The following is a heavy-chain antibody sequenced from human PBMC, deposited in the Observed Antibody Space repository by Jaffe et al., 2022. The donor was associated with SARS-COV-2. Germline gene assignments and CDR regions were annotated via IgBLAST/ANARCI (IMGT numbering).Heavy chain of an antibody. CDR3: ARDFNPGVGYYDILTGYLPFGDYYGMDV. Sequence: QVQLVESGGGVVQPGRSLRLSCAASGFTFSSYGMHWVRQAPGKGLEWVAVIWYDGSNKYYADSVKGRFTISRDNSKNTLYLQMNSLRAEDTAVYYCARDFNPGVGYYDILTGYLPFGDYYGMDVWGQGTTVTVSS. V-gene: IGHV3-33*01. J-gene: IGHJ6*02. D-gene: IGHD3-9*01. CDR1: GFTFSSYG. CDR2: IWYDGSNK.